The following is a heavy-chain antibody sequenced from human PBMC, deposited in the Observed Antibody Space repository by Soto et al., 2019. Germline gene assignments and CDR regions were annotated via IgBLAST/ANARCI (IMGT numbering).Heavy chain of an antibody. CDR1: GFIFSIYD. Sequence: PGGSLRLSCAASGFIFSIYDMNWVRQAPGKGLECISYISSSGSTIYYADSVKGRFTVSRDNTKSSLYLQMNSLRAEDTAVYYCPLIAVALDFDYWGQGALVTVSS. V-gene: IGHV3-48*03. D-gene: IGHD6-19*01. CDR2: ISSSGSTI. J-gene: IGHJ4*02. CDR3: PLIAVALDFDY.